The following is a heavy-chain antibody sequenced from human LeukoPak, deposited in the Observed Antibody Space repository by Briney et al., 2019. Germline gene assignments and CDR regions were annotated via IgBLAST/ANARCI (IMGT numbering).Heavy chain of an antibody. CDR3: ARADSSGQYYFDY. Sequence: ASVKVSCKASGYTFTGYYMHWVRQAPGQGLEWMGWINPNSGGTNCAQKFQGWVTMTRDTSISTAYMELSRLRSDDTAVYYCARADSSGQYYFDYWGQGTLVTVSS. V-gene: IGHV1-2*04. J-gene: IGHJ4*02. CDR1: GYTFTGYY. CDR2: INPNSGGT. D-gene: IGHD3-22*01.